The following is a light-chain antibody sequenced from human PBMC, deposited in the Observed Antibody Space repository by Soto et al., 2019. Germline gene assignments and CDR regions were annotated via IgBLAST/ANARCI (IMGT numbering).Light chain of an antibody. CDR2: GTF. Sequence: EIVLTQFPGTLSLSPGESASLSCRASQSVSNSLAWYQQKPGQPPRLLISGTFNRATGIPDRFSGSGSETDFTLTISRLEPEDFAVYYCHQYATPSYMFGQGTKLEIK. J-gene: IGKJ2*01. CDR3: HQYATPSYM. CDR1: QSVSNS. V-gene: IGKV3-20*01.